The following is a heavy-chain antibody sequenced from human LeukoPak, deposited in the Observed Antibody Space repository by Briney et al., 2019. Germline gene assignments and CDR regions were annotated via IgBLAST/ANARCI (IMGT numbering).Heavy chain of an antibody. Sequence: GRSLRLSCVASGFTFSSDAMHWVRQTPGKGLEWVAVISYDGNEKYQVDSVKGRFTISRDNFKNTLYLQMNSLRVEDTAVYYCARGDRGTAAGNNWFNPWGQGTLVTVSS. CDR2: ISYDGNEK. V-gene: IGHV3-30-3*01. CDR3: ARGDRGTAAGNNWFNP. D-gene: IGHD6-13*01. J-gene: IGHJ5*02. CDR1: GFTFSSDA.